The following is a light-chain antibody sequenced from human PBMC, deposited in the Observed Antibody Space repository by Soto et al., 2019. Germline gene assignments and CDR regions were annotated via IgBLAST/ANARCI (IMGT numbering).Light chain of an antibody. J-gene: IGKJ5*01. CDR1: QSVSGSY. CDR2: GAS. Sequence: EIVLTQSPGTLSLSPGERATLSCRASQSVSGSYLAWYQQKPGQAPRLLMYGASSRATGIPDRFSGSGSGTDFTLTISRLEPEDYAVYYCQQYGGSPPITFGQGTRLEIK. CDR3: QQYGGSPPIT. V-gene: IGKV3-20*01.